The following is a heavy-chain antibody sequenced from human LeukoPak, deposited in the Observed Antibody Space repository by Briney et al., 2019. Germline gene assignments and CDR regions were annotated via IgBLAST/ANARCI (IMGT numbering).Heavy chain of an antibody. CDR3: ARYDTTFWFDP. CDR2: INQSGST. Sequence: SETLSLTCAVYSGSFSNYYWSWIRQPPGKGLEWIGEINQSGSTNYNPSLKSRVTISVDTSKNQFSLRLTSVIAADTAVYYCARYDTTFWFDPWGQGTLVTVSS. CDR1: SGSFSNYY. J-gene: IGHJ5*02. D-gene: IGHD3-22*01. V-gene: IGHV4-34*01.